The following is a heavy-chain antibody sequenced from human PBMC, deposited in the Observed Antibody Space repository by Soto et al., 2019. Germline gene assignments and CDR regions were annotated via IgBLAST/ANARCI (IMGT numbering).Heavy chain of an antibody. CDR1: GFTFSSYS. CDR3: ARDGYCSSTSCQSYDYYYYYYTDV. Sequence: EVQLVESGGGLVKPGGSLRLSCAASGFTFSSYSMNWVRQAPGKGLEWVSSISSSSSYIYYADSVKGRFTISRDNAKNSLYLQMNSLRAEDTAVYYCARDGYCSSTSCQSYDYYYYYYTDVWGKGTTVTVSS. CDR2: ISSSSSYI. V-gene: IGHV3-21*01. J-gene: IGHJ6*03. D-gene: IGHD2-2*03.